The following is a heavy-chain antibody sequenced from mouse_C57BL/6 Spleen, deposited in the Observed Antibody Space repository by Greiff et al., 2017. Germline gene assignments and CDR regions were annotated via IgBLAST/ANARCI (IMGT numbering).Heavy chain of an antibody. CDR3: SSLDYSSRSLYFDY. Sequence: QVQLQQPGAELVKPGASVKLSCKASGYTFTSYWMHWVKQRPGQGLEWIGMIHPNSGSTNYNEKFKSKATLTVDKSSSTAYMQLSSLTSEDSAVYYCSSLDYSSRSLYFDYWGQGTTLTVSS. D-gene: IGHD1-1*01. CDR1: GYTFTSYW. J-gene: IGHJ2*01. CDR2: IHPNSGST. V-gene: IGHV1-64*01.